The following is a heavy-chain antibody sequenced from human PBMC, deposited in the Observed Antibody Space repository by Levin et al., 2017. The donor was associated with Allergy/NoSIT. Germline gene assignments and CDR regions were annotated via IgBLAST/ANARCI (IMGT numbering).Heavy chain of an antibody. CDR2: IYYNGNT. CDR3: VRHGRLQLVRGYYFYVDV. J-gene: IGHJ6*03. V-gene: IGHV4-59*08. D-gene: IGHD6-13*01. Sequence: SETLSLTCTVSGGSMSSFYWSWIRQPPGKGLEWIGYIYYNGNTNYNPSLNSRVSMSVDTSKNQFSLKLSSVTAADTAVYYCVRHGRLQLVRGYYFYVDVWGKGTTVTVSS. CDR1: GGSMSSFY.